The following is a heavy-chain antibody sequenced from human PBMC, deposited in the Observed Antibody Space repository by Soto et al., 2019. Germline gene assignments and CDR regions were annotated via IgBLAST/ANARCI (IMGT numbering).Heavy chain of an antibody. V-gene: IGHV3-74*01. CDR3: ARGAFHNSYVDD. CDR2: IKGDGSTT. D-gene: IGHD3-3*02. J-gene: IGHJ4*02. CDR1: GFTFSTYW. Sequence: EVQLVESGGDSVQPGGSLRLSCAASGFTFSTYWMHWVRQAPGEELVWVSRIKGDGSTTSSAASVEGRFTISRAHAQNTVYLHMNRLRADDPAVYYCARGAFHNSYVDDWGPGTLVTVSS.